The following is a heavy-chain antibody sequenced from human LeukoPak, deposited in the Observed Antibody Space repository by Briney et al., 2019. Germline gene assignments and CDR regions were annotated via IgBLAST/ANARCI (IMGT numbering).Heavy chain of an antibody. CDR3: ARSYYGSGSYNPPIGY. D-gene: IGHD3-10*01. J-gene: IGHJ4*02. Sequence: GGSLRLSCAASGFTFSSYSMNWVRQAPGKGLEWVANIKQDGSEKYYVDSVKGRFTISRDNAKNSLYLQMNSLRAEDTAVYYCARSYYGSGSYNPPIGYWGQGTLVTVSS. V-gene: IGHV3-7*01. CDR2: IKQDGSEK. CDR1: GFTFSSYS.